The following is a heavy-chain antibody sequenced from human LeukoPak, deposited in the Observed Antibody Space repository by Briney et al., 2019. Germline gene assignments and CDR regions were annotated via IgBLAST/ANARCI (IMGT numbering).Heavy chain of an antibody. Sequence: PGGSLRLSCAASGFTFSSYAMSWVRQAPGKGLEWVSAISGSGGSTYYADSVKGRFTISRDNSKNTLYLQMNSLRAEDTAVYYCAKVLFPEYSSAQGYWGQGTLVTVSS. D-gene: IGHD6-6*01. V-gene: IGHV3-23*01. J-gene: IGHJ4*02. CDR3: AKVLFPEYSSAQGY. CDR1: GFTFSSYA. CDR2: ISGSGGST.